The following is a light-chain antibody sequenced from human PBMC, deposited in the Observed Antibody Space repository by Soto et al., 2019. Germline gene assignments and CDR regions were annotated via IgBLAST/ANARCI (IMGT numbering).Light chain of an antibody. CDR1: KLGGKY. V-gene: IGLV3-1*01. J-gene: IGLJ1*01. Sequence: SYELTQPPSVSVSPGQTASITCSGAKLGGKYACWYQQKPGQSPVLVIYQDSKRPSGIPERFSGSNSGNTATLTISGTQAMDEADYYCQAWDSSTFYVFGTGTKLTVL. CDR3: QAWDSSTFYV. CDR2: QDS.